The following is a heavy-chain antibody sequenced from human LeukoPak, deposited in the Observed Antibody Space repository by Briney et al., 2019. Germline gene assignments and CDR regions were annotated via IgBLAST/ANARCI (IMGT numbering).Heavy chain of an antibody. CDR1: GGTFISYA. V-gene: IGHV1-69*05. D-gene: IGHD6-6*01. J-gene: IGHJ5*02. CDR2: IIPIFGTA. CDR3: AGVAARPYWFDP. Sequence: ASVKVSCKASGGTFISYAISWVRQAPGQGREWMGGIIPIFGTANYAQKFQGRVTITTDESTSTAYMELSSLRSEDTAVYYCAGVAARPYWFDPWGQGTLVTVSS.